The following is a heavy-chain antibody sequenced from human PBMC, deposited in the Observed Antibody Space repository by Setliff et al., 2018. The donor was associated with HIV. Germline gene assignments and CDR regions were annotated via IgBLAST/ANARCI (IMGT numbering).Heavy chain of an antibody. CDR3: ARSGYCSSTSCYMIVDY. D-gene: IGHD2-2*02. CDR2: IYTSGST. V-gene: IGHV4-61*09. CDR1: GGSISSGSDY. J-gene: IGHJ4*02. Sequence: PSETLSLTCTVSGGSISSGSDYWSWIRQPAGKGLEWIGHIYTSGSTNYNPSLKSRVTISVDTSKNQFSLKLSSVTAADTAVYYCARSGYCSSTSCYMIVDYWGQGTLGTVSS.